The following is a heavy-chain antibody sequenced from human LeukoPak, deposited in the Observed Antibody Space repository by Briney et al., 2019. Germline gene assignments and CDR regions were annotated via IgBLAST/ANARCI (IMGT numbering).Heavy chain of an antibody. CDR3: AKWRGGYEPNLDY. CDR1: GFTFSSYG. CDR2: INNSGGST. D-gene: IGHD5-12*01. J-gene: IGHJ4*02. Sequence: GGSLRLSCAASGFTFSSYGMSWVRQAPGKGLEWVSSINNSGGSTHYADSVKGRFTISRDNSKNTMYLQMKSLRAEDTAVYYCAKWRGGYEPNLDYWGQGTLVTVSS. V-gene: IGHV3-23*01.